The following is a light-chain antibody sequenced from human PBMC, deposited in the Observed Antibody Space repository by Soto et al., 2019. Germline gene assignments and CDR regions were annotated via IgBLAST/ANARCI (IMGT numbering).Light chain of an antibody. CDR3: QKRRNWPLT. CDR1: QRVSSS. V-gene: IGKV3-11*01. CDR2: DAS. J-gene: IGKJ4*01. Sequence: EIVLTQSPSTLSLSPGERATLSCRASQRVSSSLAWYQKKPGQAPRLLIYDASNRATGIPARFSGSASGTDFTVTISGLEPEDFAVYYCQKRRNWPLTFGGGTKVAIK.